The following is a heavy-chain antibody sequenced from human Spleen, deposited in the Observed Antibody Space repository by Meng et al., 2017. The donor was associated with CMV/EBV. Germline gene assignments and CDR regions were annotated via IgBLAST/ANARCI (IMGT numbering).Heavy chain of an antibody. D-gene: IGHD3/OR15-3a*01. CDR3: AHGDFWAGYYPHFDY. Sequence: FSLSTSGVGVGWIRQPPGEALECLAVIYWNDDIRYSPSLKSRLTITKDTSKNQVVLTMTNMDPVDTATYYCAHGDFWAGYYPHFDYWGQGTLVTVSS. V-gene: IGHV2-5*01. CDR2: IYWNDDI. CDR1: FSLSTSGVG. J-gene: IGHJ4*02.